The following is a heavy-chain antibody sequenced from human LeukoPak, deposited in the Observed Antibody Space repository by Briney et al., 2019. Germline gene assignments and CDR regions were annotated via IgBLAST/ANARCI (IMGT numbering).Heavy chain of an antibody. CDR2: IIPIFGTA. V-gene: IGHV1-69*05. CDR1: GGTFSSYA. CDR3: AGVSYGSGSYMGYYYYYMDV. Sequence: SVKVSCKASGGTFSSYAIRWVRQAPGQRLECMGGIIPIFGTANYAQKFQGRVTITTDDSTSTAYMKLSILRSEDTAVYYCAGVSYGSGSYMGYYYYYMDVWGKGTTVTVSS. J-gene: IGHJ6*03. D-gene: IGHD3-10*01.